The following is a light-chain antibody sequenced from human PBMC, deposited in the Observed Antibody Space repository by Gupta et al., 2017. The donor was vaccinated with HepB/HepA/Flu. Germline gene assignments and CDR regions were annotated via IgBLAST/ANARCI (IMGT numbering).Light chain of an antibody. V-gene: IGLV2-23*02. CDR1: SSDVGSYNL. Sequence: QSALTQPASVSGSPGPSITISCTGTSSDVGSYNLVSCYQHHPGQAHKLMIYEVSKRPAGLASRFSGSKSGNTASLTISGREEEDDADYYCCSYASSSTLVFGGGTKLTVL. CDR3: CSYASSSTLV. CDR2: EVS. J-gene: IGLJ2*01.